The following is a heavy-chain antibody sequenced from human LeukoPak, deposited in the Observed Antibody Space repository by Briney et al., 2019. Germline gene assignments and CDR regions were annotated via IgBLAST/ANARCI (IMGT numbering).Heavy chain of an antibody. CDR1: GFVFSSYS. Sequence: GGSLRLTCAASGFVFSSYSFNWVRQAPGKGLEWVASVNTVSSYIYYADSVRGRFTISRDNAKNSVLLQMNSLRAEDMAMYYCVRLRRNSDSSGYFYYYDNCGQGTLVTVSS. V-gene: IGHV3-21*01. CDR2: VNTVSSYI. D-gene: IGHD3-22*01. CDR3: VRLRRNSDSSGYFYYYDN. J-gene: IGHJ4*02.